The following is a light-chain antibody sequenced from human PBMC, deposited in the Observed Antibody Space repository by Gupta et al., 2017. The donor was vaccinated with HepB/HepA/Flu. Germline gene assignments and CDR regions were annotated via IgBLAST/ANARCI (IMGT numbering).Light chain of an antibody. Sequence: EIVMTQSPATLSVSPGGRAILSCRASQSVGSNLAWYQQKPGQAPRLLIHGASTRASGIPDRFSGGGSGTQFTLIISSLQSEDSAVYYGKQHNDWLTFGGGTKVEIK. CDR1: QSVGSN. J-gene: IGKJ4*01. CDR2: GAS. CDR3: KQHNDWLT. V-gene: IGKV3-15*01.